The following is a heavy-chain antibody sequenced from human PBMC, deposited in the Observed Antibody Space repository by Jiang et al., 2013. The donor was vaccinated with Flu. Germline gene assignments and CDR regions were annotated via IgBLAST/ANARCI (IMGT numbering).Heavy chain of an antibody. CDR3: ARARYSYGYGLDL. Sequence: PGLVKPSETLSLTCTVSGGSISSSYWSWIRQPPGKGLEWIGYIYYSGSTNYYPSLKSRVTISIDTSKNQFSLKLSSVTAADTAVYYCARARYSYGYGLDLWGQGTLVTVSS. CDR2: IYYSGST. J-gene: IGHJ4*02. D-gene: IGHD5-18*01. V-gene: IGHV4-59*01. CDR1: GGSISSSY.